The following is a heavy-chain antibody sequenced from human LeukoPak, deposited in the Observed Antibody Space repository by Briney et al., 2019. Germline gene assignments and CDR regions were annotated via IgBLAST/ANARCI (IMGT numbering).Heavy chain of an antibody. CDR1: GGSISSSSYY. Sequence: PSETLSLTCTVSGGSISSSSYYWGWIRQPPGKGLEWIGSIYYSGSTYYNPSLKSRVTTSVDTSKNQFSLKLSSVTAADTAVYYCARASHGWYFDLWGRGTLVTVSS. D-gene: IGHD6-6*01. J-gene: IGHJ2*01. CDR3: ARASHGWYFDL. CDR2: IYYSGST. V-gene: IGHV4-39*01.